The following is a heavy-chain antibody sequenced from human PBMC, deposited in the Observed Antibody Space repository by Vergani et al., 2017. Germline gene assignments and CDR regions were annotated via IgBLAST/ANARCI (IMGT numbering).Heavy chain of an antibody. J-gene: IGHJ4*02. Sequence: QVQLQESGPGLVKPLGTLSLTCSVSGGPLSTTDWWSWVRQSPERGLEWIGKIGHSGSTYFNASFASRVCMSVDWSVKQFSLYLRSVTAADTAVYYCARNPIGSSYYEYWGQGILVTVSS. D-gene: IGHD3-10*01. V-gene: IGHV4-4*03. CDR2: IGHSGST. CDR3: ARNPIGSSYYEY. CDR1: GGPLSTTDW.